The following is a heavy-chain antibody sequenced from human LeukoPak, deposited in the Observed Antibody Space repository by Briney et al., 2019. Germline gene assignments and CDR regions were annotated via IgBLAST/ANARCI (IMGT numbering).Heavy chain of an antibody. CDR2: IYYSGSA. CDR1: GGSISSYY. D-gene: IGHD5-18*01. Sequence: PSETLSLTCTVSGGSISSYYWSWIRQPPGKGLEWIGYIYYSGSANYNPSLKSRVTISIDTSKNQFSLRLSSVTAADTAVYYCARTLRGYNYGYDYWGRGTLVTVSS. J-gene: IGHJ4*02. V-gene: IGHV4-59*01. CDR3: ARTLRGYNYGYDY.